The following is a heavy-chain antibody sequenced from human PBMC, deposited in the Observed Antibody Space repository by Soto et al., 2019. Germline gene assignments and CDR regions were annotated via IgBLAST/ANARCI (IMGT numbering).Heavy chain of an antibody. CDR1: GFTFSGSA. Sequence: EVQLVESGGGLVQPGGSLKLSCAASGFTFSGSAMHWVRQASGKGLEWVGRIRSKANSYATAYAASVKGRFTISRDDSKNTAYLQMNSLKTEDTAGYYCTRHGGYCSGGSCYGYWGQGTLVTVSS. CDR3: TRHGGYCSGGSCYGY. CDR2: IRSKANSYAT. J-gene: IGHJ4*02. D-gene: IGHD2-15*01. V-gene: IGHV3-73*01.